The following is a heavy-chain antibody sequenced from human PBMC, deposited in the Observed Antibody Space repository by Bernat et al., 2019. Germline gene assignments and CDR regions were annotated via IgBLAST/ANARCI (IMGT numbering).Heavy chain of an antibody. V-gene: IGHV3-66*01. J-gene: IGHJ6*02. D-gene: IGHD5-18*01. CDR1: GFTVSSNY. CDR2: IYSNGVT. Sequence: EVQLVESGGGLVQPGGSLRLSCAVSGFTVSSNYMSWVRQAPGKGLEWVSVIYSNGVTPYADSVKGRVAISRDKSNNTFYLQMNCLRAEDTAMYYCAKESGDAGMARLDVWGQGTTVTVSS. CDR3: AKESGDAGMARLDV.